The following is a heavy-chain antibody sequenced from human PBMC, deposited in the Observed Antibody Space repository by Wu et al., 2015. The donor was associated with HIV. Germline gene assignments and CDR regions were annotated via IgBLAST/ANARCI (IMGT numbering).Heavy chain of an antibody. Sequence: QVQLVQSGAEVKKPGSSVKVSCKASGGTFSNYAISWVRQAPGQGLEWMGRIIPFFVTTNYAQKFQDRVTITADESTNTAYMELSSLRSDDTAVYYCARDGPLPSVWYWFGPWGQGTLVTVSS. CDR1: GGTFSNYA. CDR3: ARDGPLPSVWYWFGP. J-gene: IGHJ5*02. D-gene: IGHD6-19*01. CDR2: IIPFFVTT. V-gene: IGHV1-69*18.